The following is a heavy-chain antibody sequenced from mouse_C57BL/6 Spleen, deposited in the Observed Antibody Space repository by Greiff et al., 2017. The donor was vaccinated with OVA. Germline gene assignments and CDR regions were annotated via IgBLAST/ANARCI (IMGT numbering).Heavy chain of an antibody. CDR2: IDPSDSYT. CDR1: GYTFTSYW. Sequence: QVQLQQPGAELVKPGASVKLSCKASGYTFTSYWMQWVKQRPGQGLEWIGEIDPSDSYTNYNQKFKGKATLTVDTSSSTAYMQLSSLTSEDSAVYYCARRAGYYGSSQAWFAYWGQGTLVTVSA. CDR3: ARRAGYYGSSQAWFAY. J-gene: IGHJ3*01. D-gene: IGHD1-1*01. V-gene: IGHV1-50*01.